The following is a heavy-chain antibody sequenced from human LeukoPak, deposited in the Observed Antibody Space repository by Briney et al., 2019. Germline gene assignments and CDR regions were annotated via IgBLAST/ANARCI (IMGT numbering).Heavy chain of an antibody. Sequence: GGSLRLSCAASGFTFSSYAMHWVRQAPGKGLEWVAVISYDGSNKYYADSVKGRFTISRDNSKNTLYLQMNSLTAEDAAVYYCAKDRDYFDYWGQGTLVTVSS. CDR3: AKDRDYFDY. CDR2: ISYDGSNK. V-gene: IGHV3-30-3*01. D-gene: IGHD3-10*01. J-gene: IGHJ4*02. CDR1: GFTFSSYA.